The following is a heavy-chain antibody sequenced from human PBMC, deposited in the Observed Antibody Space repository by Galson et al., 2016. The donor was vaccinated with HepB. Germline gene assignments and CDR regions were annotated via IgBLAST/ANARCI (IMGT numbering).Heavy chain of an antibody. CDR3: AKDYCSDTCHLGRWNV. V-gene: IGHV3-30*18. Sequence: SLRLSCAASGFSFSNYGMHWVRQAPGKGLEWVAGVSYGGSKNYSVDSVKGRFTISRDNSKSTLYLQMNSLRPEDTAIYYCAKDYCSDTCHLGRWNVWGQGTPVTVSS. CDR2: VSYGGSKN. J-gene: IGHJ6*02. D-gene: IGHD2-15*01. CDR1: GFSFSNYG.